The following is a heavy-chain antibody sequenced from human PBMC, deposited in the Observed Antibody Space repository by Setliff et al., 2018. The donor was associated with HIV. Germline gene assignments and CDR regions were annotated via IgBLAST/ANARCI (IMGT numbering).Heavy chain of an antibody. D-gene: IGHD3-10*01. V-gene: IGHV1-2*02. J-gene: IGHJ6*03. CDR1: GYTFSGYY. CDR2: INPNNGGT. CDR3: ARGGSGDYYPYYYHMDV. Sequence: ASVKVSCKASGYTFSGYYMHWVRQAPGQGLEWMGWINPNNGGTNYAQKFQGRVTMTGDTSISTVYMELSSLRSDDTAVYYCARGGSGDYYPYYYHMDVWGKGTTVTVSS.